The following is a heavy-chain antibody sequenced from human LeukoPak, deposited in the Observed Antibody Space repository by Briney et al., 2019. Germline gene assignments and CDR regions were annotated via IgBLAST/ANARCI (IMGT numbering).Heavy chain of an antibody. J-gene: IGHJ6*02. CDR2: IYTTGTT. CDR1: GGSISSDY. V-gene: IGHV4-4*07. CDR3: ARAPFTTSFQGMDV. Sequence: SETLSLTCTVSGGSISSDYWTWIRQPAGKGLEWIGRIYTTGTTNYNPSLKSRVTMSLDTSKNQLSLKLSSVTAADTAVYYCARAPFTTSFQGMDVWGQGTAVTVSS. D-gene: IGHD2-2*01.